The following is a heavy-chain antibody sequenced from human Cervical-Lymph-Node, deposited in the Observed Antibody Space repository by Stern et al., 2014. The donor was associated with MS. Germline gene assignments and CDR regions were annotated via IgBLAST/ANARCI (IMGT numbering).Heavy chain of an antibody. CDR1: GYSFTNYW. Sequence: QLVQSGAEVKKPGESLKISCKGSGYSFTNYWIGWGRQMPGKGLEWMGIIYPGDSDTRYSPSFQGQVTISADKSIRTASLQWSSLKASDTAMYYCARHCAKREQCAFDYWGQGTLVTVSS. J-gene: IGHJ4*02. CDR2: IYPGDSDT. CDR3: ARHCAKREQCAFDY. D-gene: IGHD6-19*01. V-gene: IGHV5-51*01.